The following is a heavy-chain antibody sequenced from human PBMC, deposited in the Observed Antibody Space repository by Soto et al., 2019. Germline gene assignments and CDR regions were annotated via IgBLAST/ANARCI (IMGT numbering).Heavy chain of an antibody. V-gene: IGHV3-33*01. CDR1: GFTFSSYG. J-gene: IGHJ4*02. D-gene: IGHD6-6*01. CDR3: ARLAPQSSSSGLDY. Sequence: GGSLRLSCAASGFTFSSYGMHWVRQAPGKGLEWVAVIWYDGSNKYYADSVKGRFTISRDNSKNTLYLQMNSLRAEDTAVYYCARLAPQSSSSGLDYWGQGTLVTVSS. CDR2: IWYDGSNK.